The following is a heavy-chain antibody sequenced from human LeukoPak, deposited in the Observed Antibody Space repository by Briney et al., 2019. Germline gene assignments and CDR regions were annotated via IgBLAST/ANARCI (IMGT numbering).Heavy chain of an antibody. Sequence: GGSLRLSCAASGFTVSSNYMSWVRQAPGKGLEWVSVIYSGGSTYYADSVKGRFTISRDNSKNTLYLQMNSLRAEDTAVYYCARVSDYGDHPGDYWGQGTLVTVSS. D-gene: IGHD4-17*01. J-gene: IGHJ4*02. CDR3: ARVSDYGDHPGDY. CDR2: IYSGGST. CDR1: GFTVSSNY. V-gene: IGHV3-66*01.